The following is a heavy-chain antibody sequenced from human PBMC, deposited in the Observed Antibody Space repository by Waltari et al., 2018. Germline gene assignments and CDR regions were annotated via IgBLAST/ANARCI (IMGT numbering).Heavy chain of an antibody. V-gene: IGHV4-39*01. D-gene: IGHD4-17*01. CDR1: GGSNMTNSN. Sequence: QLPLQESGLGLVQPSEPLSLPCALSGGSNMTNSNWGWIRQPPGKGLVWMGNMQYRGSTFYNPSLKSRVTISLDTSKIQFSLRLSSVGAADTAVYFCGRIAFGDDGGYFQHWAQGTLVTVSS. CDR3: GRIAFGDDGGYFQH. CDR2: MQYRGST. J-gene: IGHJ1*01.